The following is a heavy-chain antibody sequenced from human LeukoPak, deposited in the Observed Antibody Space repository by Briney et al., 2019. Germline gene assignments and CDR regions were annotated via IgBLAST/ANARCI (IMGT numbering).Heavy chain of an antibody. CDR2: IYPGDSDT. CDR1: GYSFTSYW. CDR3: ARPSGRGYYYDSSGYSFDY. J-gene: IGHJ4*02. V-gene: IGHV5-51*01. D-gene: IGHD3-22*01. Sequence: GESLKISCKGSGYSFTSYWIGWVRQMPGKGLEWMGIIYPGDSDTRYSPSFQGQVTISADKSISTAYLQWSSLKASDTATYYCARPSGRGYYYDSSGYSFDYWGQGTLVTVSS.